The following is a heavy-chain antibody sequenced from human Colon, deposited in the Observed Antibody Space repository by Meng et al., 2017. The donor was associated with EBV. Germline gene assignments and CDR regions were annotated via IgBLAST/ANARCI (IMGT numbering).Heavy chain of an antibody. J-gene: IGHJ4*02. V-gene: IGHV4-31*03. D-gene: IGHD6-19*01. CDR2: IYYSGST. Sequence: QGRLQEPGPGLVKPSQTLSPTCTVSGGSVSSGGSSWTWIRQPPGKGLEWFGHIYYSGSTFYNPSLKRRVIISIDTSKNQFSLNLRSVTAADTAVYYCARVSSGWDYFDYWGQGTLVTVSS. CDR1: GGSVSSGGSS. CDR3: ARVSSGWDYFDY.